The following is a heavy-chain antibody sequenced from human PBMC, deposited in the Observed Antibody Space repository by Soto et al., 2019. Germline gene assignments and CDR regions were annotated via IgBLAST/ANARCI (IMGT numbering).Heavy chain of an antibody. CDR3: ARDSPVGSTFSGYDAIDS. CDR2: TIPLLNVA. CDR1: GGTFSTST. J-gene: IGHJ4*02. Sequence: SVKVSCMASGGTFSTSTFTWVRQAPGQGLEWMGRTIPLLNVADYAQDFQGRLTITADRSTSTTYMELTSLTSKDTAVYYCARDSPVGSTFSGYDAIDSWGQGTLVTVSS. D-gene: IGHD5-12*01. V-gene: IGHV1-69*04.